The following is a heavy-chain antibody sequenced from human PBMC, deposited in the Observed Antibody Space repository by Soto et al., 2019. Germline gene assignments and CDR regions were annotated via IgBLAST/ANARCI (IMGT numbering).Heavy chain of an antibody. CDR3: ASCSGGSCYSPVAFDI. CDR1: GYTFTSYY. D-gene: IGHD2-15*01. Sequence: ASVKVSCKASGYTFTSYYMHWVRQAPGQGLEWMGIINPSGGSTSYAQKFQGRVTMTRDTSTSTVYMELSSLRSEDTAVYYCASCSGGSCYSPVAFDIWGQGTMVT. J-gene: IGHJ3*02. V-gene: IGHV1-46*03. CDR2: INPSGGST.